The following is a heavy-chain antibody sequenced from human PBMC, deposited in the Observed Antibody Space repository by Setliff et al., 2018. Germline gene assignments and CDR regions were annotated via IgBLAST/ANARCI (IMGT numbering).Heavy chain of an antibody. D-gene: IGHD2-21*02. CDR2: ISHDESTT. CDR3: AKSGLGVVVTAIHGALDY. CDR1: GFTFNDYS. J-gene: IGHJ4*02. Sequence: PGGSLRLSCAASGFTFNDYSMYWVRQAPGKGLERVAIISHDESTTYYADSVKGRFTISRDNSKNTLYLEMSSRRAADTAVYYYAKSGLGVVVTAIHGALDYWGQGTLVTVSS. V-gene: IGHV3-30*18.